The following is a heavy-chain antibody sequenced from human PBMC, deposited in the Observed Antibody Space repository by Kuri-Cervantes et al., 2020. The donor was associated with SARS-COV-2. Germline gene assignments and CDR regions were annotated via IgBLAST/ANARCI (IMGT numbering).Heavy chain of an antibody. J-gene: IGHJ4*02. D-gene: IGHD1-1*01. Sequence: GGSLRLSCAASGITFSNHGMSWVRQAPGKGLEWLSGISASGASTDYAASVKGRFTISRDNSKNTLYLQMNSLRVEDTAVYYCARDGPDNTNPDYWGQGTLVTVSS. CDR3: ARDGPDNTNPDY. CDR1: GITFSNHG. CDR2: ISASGAST. V-gene: IGHV3-23*01.